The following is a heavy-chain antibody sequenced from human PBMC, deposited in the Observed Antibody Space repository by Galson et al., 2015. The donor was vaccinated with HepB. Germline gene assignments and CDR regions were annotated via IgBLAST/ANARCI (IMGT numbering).Heavy chain of an antibody. D-gene: IGHD1/OR15-1a*01. CDR1: GFTFSSYD. CDR2: ISYDGSK. J-gene: IGHJ4*02. Sequence: SLRLSCAASGFTFSSYDLYWVRQAPGKGLEWVAVISYDGSKTYADSVKGRFTISRDNSKSTLYLHMNSLRFEDTSMYYCARVRINNLDYWDQGTLVSVSA. V-gene: IGHV3-30-3*01. CDR3: ARVRINNLDY.